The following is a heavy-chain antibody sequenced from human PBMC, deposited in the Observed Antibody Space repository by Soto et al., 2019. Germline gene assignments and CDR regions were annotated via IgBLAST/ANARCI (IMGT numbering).Heavy chain of an antibody. Sequence: SVKVSCNASAYTFTRYGISLVRQAPGQGLEWMGWISAYNGNTNYAQKLQGRFTMTTDTSTSTAYMDLRSMRSDDTAVYYCAAAAGTTVTGAEYFQHWGQGTLVTVSS. J-gene: IGHJ1*01. CDR3: AAAAGTTVTGAEYFQH. CDR1: AYTFTRYG. V-gene: IGHV1-18*04. CDR2: ISAYNGNT. D-gene: IGHD4-17*01.